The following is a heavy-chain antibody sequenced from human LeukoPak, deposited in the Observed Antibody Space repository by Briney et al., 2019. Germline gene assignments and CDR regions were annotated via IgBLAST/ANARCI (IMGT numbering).Heavy chain of an antibody. D-gene: IGHD3-22*01. CDR3: ARLNYYDSSGYADY. V-gene: IGHV3-74*01. J-gene: IGHJ4*02. CDR1: GFTFSNYW. CDR2: INTDGSRT. Sequence: GGSLRLSCAASGFTFSNYWMHWVRQAPGKGLVWVSRINTDGSRTDYADSVKGRFTISRDNAKNSLYLQMNSLRAEDTAVYYCARLNYYDSSGYADYWGQGTLVTVSS.